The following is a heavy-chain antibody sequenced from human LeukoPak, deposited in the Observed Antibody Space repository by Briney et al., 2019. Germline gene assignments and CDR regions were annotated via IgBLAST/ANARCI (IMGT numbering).Heavy chain of an antibody. CDR2: ISYDGSNI. V-gene: IGHV3-30*18. J-gene: IGHJ4*02. D-gene: IGHD2-15*01. CDR3: AKQLGYCSDGSCYFPY. Sequence: GRSLRLSCAASGFTFSSYGMHWVRQAPGKGLEWVAVISYDGSNIYYADSVKGRFTISRDNSKNTLYLQMNSLRAEDTAVYYCAKQLGYCSDGSCYFPYWGQGTLVTVSS. CDR1: GFTFSSYG.